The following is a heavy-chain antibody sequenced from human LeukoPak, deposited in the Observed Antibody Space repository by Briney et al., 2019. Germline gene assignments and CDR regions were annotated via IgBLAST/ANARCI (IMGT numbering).Heavy chain of an antibody. CDR3: AKFEDGRSPIDY. D-gene: IGHD1-14*01. J-gene: IGHJ4*02. Sequence: GGSLRLYCAASGRTFSSYGMHWVRQAPGKGLEWVAFIRYDGSNKYYADSVKGRFTISRDNSKNTLYLQMNSLRAEDTAVYYCAKFEDGRSPIDYWGQGTLDTVSS. CDR1: GRTFSSYG. CDR2: IRYDGSNK. V-gene: IGHV3-30*02.